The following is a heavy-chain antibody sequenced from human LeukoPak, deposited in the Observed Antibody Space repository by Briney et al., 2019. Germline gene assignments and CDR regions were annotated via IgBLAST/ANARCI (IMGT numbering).Heavy chain of an antibody. CDR3: ARDPNYYGSGSYSRMDV. CDR1: GFTFSSYS. V-gene: IGHV3-21*01. D-gene: IGHD3-10*01. CDR2: ISSSYI. Sequence: GGSLRLSCAASGFTFSSYSMSWVRQAPGKGLEWVSSISSSYIYYADSVKGRFTISRDNAKNSLYLQMNSLRAEDTAVYYCARDPNYYGSGSYSRMDVWGKGTTVTVSS. J-gene: IGHJ6*04.